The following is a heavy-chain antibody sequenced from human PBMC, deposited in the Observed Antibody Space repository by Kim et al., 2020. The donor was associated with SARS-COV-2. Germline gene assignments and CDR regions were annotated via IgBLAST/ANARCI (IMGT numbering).Heavy chain of an antibody. CDR2: T. J-gene: IGHJ6*02. Sequence: TYYADSVKGRFTISRDNSKNTLYLQMNSLRAEDTAVYYCAKVIAARGMDVWGQGTTVTVSS. V-gene: IGHV3-23*01. CDR3: AKVIAARGMDV. D-gene: IGHD6-6*01.